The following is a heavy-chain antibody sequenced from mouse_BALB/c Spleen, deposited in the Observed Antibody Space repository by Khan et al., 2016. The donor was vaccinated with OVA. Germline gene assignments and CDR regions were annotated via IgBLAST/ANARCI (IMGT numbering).Heavy chain of an antibody. Sequence: VQLQQSGPELVNPGASVKISCKASGYTFIDYVIHWVQQKPGQGLEWIGDILPYNDDTESTEKFKGKATLTLDTSSNTAYMHLSSLTSADSAVYYCARSAADYGTVDYWGQGTSLTVSP. J-gene: IGHJ4*01. CDR1: GYTFIDYV. V-gene: IGHV1S136*01. CDR2: ILPYNDDT. CDR3: ARSAADYGTVDY. D-gene: IGHD1-1*01.